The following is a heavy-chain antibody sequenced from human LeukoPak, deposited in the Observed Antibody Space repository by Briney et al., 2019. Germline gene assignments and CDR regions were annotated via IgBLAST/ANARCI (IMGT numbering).Heavy chain of an antibody. V-gene: IGHV4-59*01. CDR3: ARDSYSSGSYYFDY. CDR2: IYYSGST. CDR1: GGSISSYY. Sequence: SETPSLTCTVSGGSISSYYWTWIRQPPGKGLEWIGYIYYSGSTNYNPSLKSRVTISVDTSKNQFSLKLSSVTAADTAVYYCARDSYSSGSYYFDYWGQGTLVTVSS. J-gene: IGHJ4*02. D-gene: IGHD6-19*01.